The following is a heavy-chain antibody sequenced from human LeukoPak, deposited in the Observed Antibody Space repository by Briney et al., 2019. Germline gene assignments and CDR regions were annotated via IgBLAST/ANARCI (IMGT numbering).Heavy chain of an antibody. D-gene: IGHD3-3*01. CDR3: ATRGIERIFRYFDL. V-gene: IGHV1-24*01. CDR2: FDPEDGET. Sequence: ASVKVSCTVSGYTLTELSMHWVRQAPGKGLEWMGGFDPEDGETIYAQKFQGRVTMTEDTSTDTAYMELSSLRSEDTAVYYCATRGIERIFRYFDLWGRGTLVTVSS. J-gene: IGHJ2*01. CDR1: GYTLTELS.